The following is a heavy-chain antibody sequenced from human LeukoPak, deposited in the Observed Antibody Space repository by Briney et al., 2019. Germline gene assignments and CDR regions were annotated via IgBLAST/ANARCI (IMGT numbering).Heavy chain of an antibody. Sequence: TLSLTCTVSGGSINNYYWSWIRQPPGKALEWLARIDWDDDKYYSTSLKTRLTISKDTSKNQVVLTMTNMDPVDTATYYCARSRRDGYNYGPLFDYWGQGTLVTVSS. V-gene: IGHV2-70*11. J-gene: IGHJ4*02. CDR1: GGSINNYYW. CDR3: ARSRRDGYNYGPLFDY. D-gene: IGHD5-24*01. CDR2: IDWDDDK.